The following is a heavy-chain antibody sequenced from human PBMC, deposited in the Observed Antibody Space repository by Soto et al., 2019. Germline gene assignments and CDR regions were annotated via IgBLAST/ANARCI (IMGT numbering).Heavy chain of an antibody. Sequence: PSETLSLTCTVSGGSISSGDYYWSWIRQPPGKGLEWIGYIYYSGSTYYNPSLKSRVTISVDTSKNQFSLKLSSVTAADTAVYYCARVGTVATINNWFDPWGQGTLVTVSS. D-gene: IGHD5-12*01. V-gene: IGHV4-30-4*01. CDR1: GGSISSGDYY. CDR3: ARVGTVATINNWFDP. CDR2: IYYSGST. J-gene: IGHJ5*02.